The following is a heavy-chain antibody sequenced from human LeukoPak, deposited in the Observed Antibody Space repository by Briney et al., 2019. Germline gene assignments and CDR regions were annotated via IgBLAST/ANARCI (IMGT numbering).Heavy chain of an antibody. D-gene: IGHD2-2*01. CDR3: ARGRYCSSTSCYRYNWFDP. CDR1: GGSISSGGYY. CDR2: IYYSGST. J-gene: IGHJ5*02. Sequence: SETLSLTCTVSGGSISSGGYYWSWIRQHPGKGLEWIGYIYYSGSTNYNPSLKSRVTISVDTSKNQFSLKLSSVTAADTAVYYCARGRYCSSTSCYRYNWFDPWGQGTLVTVSS. V-gene: IGHV4-31*03.